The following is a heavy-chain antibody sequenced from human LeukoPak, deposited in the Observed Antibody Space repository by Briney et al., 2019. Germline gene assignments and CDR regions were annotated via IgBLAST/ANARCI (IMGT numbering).Heavy chain of an antibody. D-gene: IGHD6-13*01. Sequence: SETLSLTCTVSGGSISSYYWSWIRQPPGKGLEWIGYIYYSGSTNYNPSLESRVTISVDTSKNQFSLKLSSVTAADTAVYYCARDRFVQYSSSWYSGGLDYYYYGMDVWGQGTTVTVSS. CDR1: GGSISSYY. CDR3: ARDRFVQYSSSWYSGGLDYYYYGMDV. V-gene: IGHV4-59*01. J-gene: IGHJ6*02. CDR2: IYYSGST.